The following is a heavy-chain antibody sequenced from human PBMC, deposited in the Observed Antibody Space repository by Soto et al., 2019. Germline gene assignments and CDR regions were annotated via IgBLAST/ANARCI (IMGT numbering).Heavy chain of an antibody. D-gene: IGHD4-4*01. J-gene: IGHJ4*02. CDR2: ISSSSSTI. CDR1: GFTFSSYS. CDR3: AREMTMTTVTTVDY. Sequence: GGSLRLSCAASGFTFSSYSMNWVRQAPGKGLEWVSYISSSSSTIYYADSVKGRFTISRDNAKNSLYLQMNSLRAEDTAVYYCAREMTMTTVTTVDYWGQGTLVTVSS. V-gene: IGHV3-48*01.